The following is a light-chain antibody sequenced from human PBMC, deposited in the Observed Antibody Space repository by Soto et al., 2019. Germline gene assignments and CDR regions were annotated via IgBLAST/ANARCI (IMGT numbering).Light chain of an antibody. CDR1: QNIENY. V-gene: IGKV1-39*01. J-gene: IGKJ2*01. Sequence: DIQMTQSPSSLSASLGNTVTISCRASQNIENYLHLYQQKAGKAPEVLLYVASVLKDGVSSRFSGSGSGIEFTLTISSLQSEDFAIYYCQQSRTFAQGTKVDIK. CDR3: QQSRT. CDR2: VAS.